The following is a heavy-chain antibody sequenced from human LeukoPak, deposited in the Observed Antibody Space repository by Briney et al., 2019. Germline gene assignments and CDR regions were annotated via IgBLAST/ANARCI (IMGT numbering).Heavy chain of an antibody. D-gene: IGHD3-16*01. Sequence: SVKVSCKASGGTFSSYAISWVRQAPGQGLEWMGGIIPIFGTANYAQKFQGRVTITTDESTSTAYMELSSLRSEDTAVYYCARPLGGTLGVGAFDIWGQGTMVTVSS. V-gene: IGHV1-69*05. CDR1: GGTFSSYA. CDR3: ARPLGGTLGVGAFDI. J-gene: IGHJ3*02. CDR2: IIPIFGTA.